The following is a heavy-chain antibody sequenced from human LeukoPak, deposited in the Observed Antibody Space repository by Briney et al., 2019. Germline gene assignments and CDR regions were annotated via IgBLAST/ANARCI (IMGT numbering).Heavy chain of an antibody. J-gene: IGHJ6*02. CDR3: ARADVLLWFGSPPYGMDV. CDR2: INSSSSYT. V-gene: IGHV3-11*05. CDR1: GFTFSDYY. D-gene: IGHD3-10*01. Sequence: WGSLRLSCAASGFTFSDYYMSWIRQAPGKGLEWVSYINSSSSYTNYADSVKGRFTISRDNAKNSLYLQMNSLRAEDTAVYYCARADVLLWFGSPPYGMDVWGQGTTVTVSS.